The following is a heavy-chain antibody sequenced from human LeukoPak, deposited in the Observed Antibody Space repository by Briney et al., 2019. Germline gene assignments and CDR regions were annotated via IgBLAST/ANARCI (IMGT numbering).Heavy chain of an antibody. Sequence: SQTLSLTCAISGDSVSSNSAAWNWIRQSPSRGLEWLGRTYYRSTWYNDYAVSVRGRITVNPDTSKNQFSLHLNSVTPEDTAVYYCARRLTQYDCFDPWGQGVLVTVSS. J-gene: IGHJ5*02. CDR2: TYYRSTWYN. V-gene: IGHV6-1*01. CDR3: ARRLTQYDCFDP. CDR1: GDSVSSNSAA. D-gene: IGHD2-2*01.